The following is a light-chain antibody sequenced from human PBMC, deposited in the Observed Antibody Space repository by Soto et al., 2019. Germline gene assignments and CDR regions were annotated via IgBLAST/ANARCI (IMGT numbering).Light chain of an antibody. V-gene: IGKV1-39*01. CDR1: QSISSY. CDR3: QQSYSTSTWT. J-gene: IGKJ1*01. CDR2: AAS. Sequence: DIQMTQSPSSLSASVGDRVTISCRSSQSISSYLNWYQQKPGKAPKLLVYAASSLQSGVPSRFSGSGSGTDFTLTISSLQPEDFATYYCQQSYSTSTWTFGRGTKVDI.